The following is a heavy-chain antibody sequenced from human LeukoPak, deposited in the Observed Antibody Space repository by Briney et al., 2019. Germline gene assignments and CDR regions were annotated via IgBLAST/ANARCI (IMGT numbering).Heavy chain of an antibody. D-gene: IGHD2-15*01. CDR3: AKGGVVHNWVDP. V-gene: IGHV3-30*02. CDR1: GFTFSSYG. CDR2: IWYDGSDK. J-gene: IGHJ5*02. Sequence: PGGSLRLSCAASGFTFSSYGMHWVRQAPGKGLEWVAFIWYDGSDKRYADSVKGRFTISRDNSKNTLYLQMNSLRAEDTAVYYCAKGGVVHNWVDPWGQGTLVTVSS.